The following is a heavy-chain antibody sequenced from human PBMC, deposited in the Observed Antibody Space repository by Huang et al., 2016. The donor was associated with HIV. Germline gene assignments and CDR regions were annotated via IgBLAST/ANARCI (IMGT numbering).Heavy chain of an antibody. D-gene: IGHD3-10*01. V-gene: IGHV4-39*01. CDR1: GGSIRSSDYH. Sequence: QLLLQESGPGLVKPSEALALTCAVSGGSIRSSDYHWGWVRQPPGKWLEWIGSIYYKGMTHYSPSLKSLVTIAVDTSKNLFFLNLTSMTAADTAVYYCARHREGPVAYYSGWGSHLNYMDVWGRGRTVVVSS. J-gene: IGHJ6*03. CDR2: IYYKGMT. CDR3: ARHREGPVAYYSGWGSHLNYMDV.